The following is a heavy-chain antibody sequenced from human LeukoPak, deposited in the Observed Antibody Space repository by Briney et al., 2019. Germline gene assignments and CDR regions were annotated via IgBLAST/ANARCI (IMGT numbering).Heavy chain of an antibody. J-gene: IGHJ4*02. V-gene: IGHV3-74*03. CDR3: LSCIAPNCYES. D-gene: IGHD2-2*01. Sequence: PGGSLRLSCAASGFTFSTHWMHWVRQAPGKGLVWVSCINNDGTTTTYADSVKGRFTISRDNAKSTLYLQMNSLRAEDTAVYYCLSCIAPNCYESWGQGAPVTVSS. CDR2: INNDGTTT. CDR1: GFTFSTHW.